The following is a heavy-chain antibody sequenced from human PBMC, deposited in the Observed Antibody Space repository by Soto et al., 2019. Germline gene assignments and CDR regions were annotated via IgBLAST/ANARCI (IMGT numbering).Heavy chain of an antibody. Sequence: SETLSLTCAVYGGSFSGYYWSWIRQPPGKGLEWIGYIYYSGSTNYNPSLKSRVTISVDTSKNQFSLKLSSVTAADTAVYYCARLGGSYAVPHFDYWGQGTLVT. CDR3: ARLGGSYAVPHFDY. CDR2: IYYSGST. V-gene: IGHV4-59*08. D-gene: IGHD1-26*01. J-gene: IGHJ4*02. CDR1: GGSFSGYY.